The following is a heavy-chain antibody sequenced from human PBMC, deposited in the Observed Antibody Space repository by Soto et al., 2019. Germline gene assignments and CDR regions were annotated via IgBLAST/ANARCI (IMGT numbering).Heavy chain of an antibody. CDR2: IKSKTDGGTT. D-gene: IGHD3-22*01. CDR3: TTDWDYYDSKGGPY. V-gene: IGHV3-15*01. Sequence: GSLRLSCAASGFTFSNAWMSWVRQAPGKGLEWVGRIKSKTDGGTTDYAAPVKGRFTISRDDSKNTLYLQMNSLKTEDTAVYYCTTDWDYYDSKGGPYWGQGTLVTVSS. CDR1: GFTFSNAW. J-gene: IGHJ4*02.